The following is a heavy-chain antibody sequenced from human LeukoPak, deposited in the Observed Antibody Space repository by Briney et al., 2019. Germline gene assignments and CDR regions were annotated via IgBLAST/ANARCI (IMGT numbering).Heavy chain of an antibody. V-gene: IGHV3-33*01. J-gene: IGHJ4*02. CDR2: IWYDGSNK. Sequence: GGSLRLSCAASGLTFSSYGMHWVRQAPGKGLEWVAVIWYDGSNKYYADSVKGRFTISRDNSKNTLYLQMNSLRAEDTAVYYCARGSLMDTAVDYRGQGTLVTVSS. D-gene: IGHD5-18*01. CDR3: ARGSLMDTAVDY. CDR1: GLTFSSYG.